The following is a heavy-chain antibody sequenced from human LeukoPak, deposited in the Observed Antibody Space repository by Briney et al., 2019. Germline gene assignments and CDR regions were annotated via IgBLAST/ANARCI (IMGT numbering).Heavy chain of an antibody. V-gene: IGHV3-30*02. Sequence: PGGSLRLSCAASGFTFSSYGMHWVRQAPGKGLEWVAFIRYDGSNKYYADSVKGRFTISRDNSKNTLYLQMNSLRAEDTAVYYCAKDPGRWELLSFYYMDVWGKGTTVTVSS. CDR1: GFTFSSYG. J-gene: IGHJ6*03. D-gene: IGHD1-26*01. CDR3: AKDPGRWELLSFYYMDV. CDR2: IRYDGSNK.